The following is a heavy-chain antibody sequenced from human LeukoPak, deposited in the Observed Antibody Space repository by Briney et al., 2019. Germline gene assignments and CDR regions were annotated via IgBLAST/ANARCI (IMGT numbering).Heavy chain of an antibody. D-gene: IGHD1-26*01. V-gene: IGHV4-59*01. CDR3: ARDYFAYSGSYRHFYSMDV. Sequence: PSETLSLTCTVSGGSISSYYWSWIRQPPGKGLEWIGYIYYSGSTNYNPSLKSRVTISVDTSKNQFSLKLSSVTAADTAVYYCARDYFAYSGSYRHFYSMDVWGQGTTVTVSS. J-gene: IGHJ6*02. CDR1: GGSISSYY. CDR2: IYYSGST.